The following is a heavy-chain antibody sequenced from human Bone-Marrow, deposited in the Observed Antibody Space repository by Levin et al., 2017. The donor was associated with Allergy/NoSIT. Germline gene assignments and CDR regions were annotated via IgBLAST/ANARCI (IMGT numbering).Heavy chain of an antibody. CDR1: GFTFSSFG. D-gene: IGHD3-3*01. CDR3: ARGPYYDFWSGYHDVPGMDV. J-gene: IGHJ6*02. V-gene: IGHV3-33*01. CDR2: IWYEGSNR. Sequence: GESLKISCAASGFTFSSFGMHWVRQAPDKGLEWVAIIWYEGSNRNYADSLRGRFTISRDNSKNTLYLQMNSLRAEDTAVYYCARGPYYDFWSGYHDVPGMDVWGQGTTVTVSS.